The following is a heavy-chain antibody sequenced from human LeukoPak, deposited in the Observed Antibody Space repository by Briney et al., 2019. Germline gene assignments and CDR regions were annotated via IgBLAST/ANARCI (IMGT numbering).Heavy chain of an antibody. Sequence: GGSLRLSCAASGFTFSSYSMNWVRQAPGKGLEWVSSISSSSSYKYYADSVKGRFTISRDNAKNSLYLQMNSLRAEDTAVYYCARERGSQNYYYCYYMDVWGKGTTVTVSS. V-gene: IGHV3-21*01. CDR2: ISSSSSYK. D-gene: IGHD1-26*01. J-gene: IGHJ6*03. CDR3: ARERGSQNYYYCYYMDV. CDR1: GFTFSSYS.